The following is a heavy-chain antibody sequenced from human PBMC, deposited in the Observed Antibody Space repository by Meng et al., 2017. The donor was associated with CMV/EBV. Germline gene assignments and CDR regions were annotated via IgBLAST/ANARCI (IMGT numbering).Heavy chain of an antibody. D-gene: IGHD2-2*01. J-gene: IGHJ4*02. CDR3: AKSIVVVPAARVAAAGPLGY. CDR2: IYHSGST. CDR1: GYSISSGYY. V-gene: IGHV4-38-2*02. Sequence: SETLSLTCTVSGYSISSGYYWGWIRQPPGKGLEWIGSIYHSGSTYYNPSLKSRVTISVDTSKNQFSLKLSSVTAADTAVYYCAKSIVVVPAARVAAAGPLGYWGQGTLVTVSS.